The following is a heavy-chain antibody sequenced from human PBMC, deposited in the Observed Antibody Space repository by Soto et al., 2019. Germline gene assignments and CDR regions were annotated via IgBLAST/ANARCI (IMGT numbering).Heavy chain of an antibody. CDR3: ARDIDWYSNSSGFDN. D-gene: IGHD1-26*01. J-gene: IGHJ4*02. V-gene: IGHV3-33*01. Sequence: PGGSLRLSCAADGFTVGSYGMHWVRQAPGKGLEWVAVIGYDGSNKHYEASVKRGFRISGATSKNTLSLQMNSLRAEATAIYSCARDIDWYSNSSGFDNWRQGTLVTVSS. CDR2: IGYDGSNK. CDR1: GFTVGSYG.